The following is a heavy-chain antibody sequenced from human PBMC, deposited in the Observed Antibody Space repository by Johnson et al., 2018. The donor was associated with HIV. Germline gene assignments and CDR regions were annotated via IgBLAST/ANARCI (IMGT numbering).Heavy chain of an antibody. J-gene: IGHJ3*01. CDR2: IYSGGTT. CDR1: GFTVSNNY. Sequence: EVQLLESGGGLVQPGGSLRLSCAASGFTVSNNYLGWVRHAPGKGLEWVSIIYSGGTTYHADSVKGRFTISRDNSKNTVYLQMNSLSAEDTAVYYCARDSLTASLDAFDLWGQGTVVTVSS. D-gene: IGHD2-21*02. V-gene: IGHV3-66*02. CDR3: ARDSLTASLDAFDL.